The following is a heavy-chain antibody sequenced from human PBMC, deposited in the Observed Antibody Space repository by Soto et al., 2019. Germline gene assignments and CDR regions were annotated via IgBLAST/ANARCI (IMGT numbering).Heavy chain of an antibody. D-gene: IGHD3-16*01. V-gene: IGHV3-30-3*01. CDR3: ARFQLWGTPHYGMDV. Sequence: QVQLVESGGGVGQPGRSLRLSCAASGFTFSSYAMHWVRQAPGKGLEWVAVISYDGSNKYYADSVKGRFTISRDNSKNTLYLQMNGLSAEDTAVYYCARFQLWGTPHYGMDVWGQGTTVTVSS. CDR2: ISYDGSNK. J-gene: IGHJ6*02. CDR1: GFTFSSYA.